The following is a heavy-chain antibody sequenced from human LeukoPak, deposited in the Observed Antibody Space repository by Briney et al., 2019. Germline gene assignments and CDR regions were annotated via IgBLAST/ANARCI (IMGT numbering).Heavy chain of an antibody. CDR2: IDHRGRT. Sequence: SETLSLTCAVYGGSFSAYYWRWTWVRQPPGKGLEWNGEIDHRGRTDYTPSLKSRVTISVDTSKNQFSLKLTSMTAADTAVYYCARADHRDYTFYHYYGMDVWGQGTTVTVSS. V-gene: IGHV4-34*01. D-gene: IGHD4-17*01. CDR3: ARADHRDYTFYHYYGMDV. CDR1: GGSFSAYY. J-gene: IGHJ6*02.